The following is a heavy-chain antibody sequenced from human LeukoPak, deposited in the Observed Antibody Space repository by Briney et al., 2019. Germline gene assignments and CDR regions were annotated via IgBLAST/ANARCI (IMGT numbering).Heavy chain of an antibody. Sequence: GASVKVSCKASGYTFTGYYMHWVRQAPGQGLEWMGWINPNSGGTNYAQKFQGRVTMTRDTSISTAYMELSRLRSDDTAVYYCARDNYYDSSGYEGAFDIWGQGTMVTVSS. D-gene: IGHD3-22*01. V-gene: IGHV1-2*02. CDR3: ARDNYYDSSGYEGAFDI. J-gene: IGHJ3*02. CDR1: GYTFTGYY. CDR2: INPNSGGT.